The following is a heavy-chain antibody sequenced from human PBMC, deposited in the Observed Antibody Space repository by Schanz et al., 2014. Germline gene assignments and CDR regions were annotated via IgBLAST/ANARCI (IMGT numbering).Heavy chain of an antibody. CDR3: ARKVVATIGGYYDN. Sequence: EVQLLESGGGLVEPGGSLRLSCAASGFSFSSYAMGWVRQARGKGLEWVSAMNESHSTIYYADSVRGRFTISRDNAENPLFLQMNSLRAEDTAVYYCARKVVATIGGYYDNWGQGTLVIVSS. CDR2: MNESHSTI. J-gene: IGHJ4*02. D-gene: IGHD5-12*01. V-gene: IGHV3-23*01. CDR1: GFSFSSYA.